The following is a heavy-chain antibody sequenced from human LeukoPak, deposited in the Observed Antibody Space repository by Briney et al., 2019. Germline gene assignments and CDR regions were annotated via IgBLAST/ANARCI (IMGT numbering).Heavy chain of an antibody. CDR1: GLTVSSNY. J-gene: IGHJ5*02. V-gene: IGHV3-53*04. CDR3: ARALSGGFDP. Sequence: GGSLRLSCAASGLTVSSNYMSWVHQAPGKGLEWVSVIYSGGSTYYADSVKGRFTISRHNSKNTLYLQMNSLRAEDTAVYYCARALSGGFDPWGQGTLVTVSS. CDR2: IYSGGST.